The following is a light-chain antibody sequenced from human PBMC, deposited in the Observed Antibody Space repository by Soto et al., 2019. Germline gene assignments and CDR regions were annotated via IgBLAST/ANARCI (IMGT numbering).Light chain of an antibody. J-gene: IGKJ1*01. Sequence: VVLTQSPGTLSVSPGERASLSCRASQTIASNFIAWYQQRPGQAPRLIIYNAASRATGVPPRFSGSGSGTDFSLTITRVEPDDVAVYYWQQYARSPRTFGQGTKLEMK. CDR2: NAA. CDR1: QTIASNF. V-gene: IGKV3-20*01. CDR3: QQYARSPRT.